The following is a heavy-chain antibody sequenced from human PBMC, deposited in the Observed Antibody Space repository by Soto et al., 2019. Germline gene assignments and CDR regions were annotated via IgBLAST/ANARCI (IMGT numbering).Heavy chain of an antibody. CDR1: GFTFSSYG. CDR2: ISYDGSNK. V-gene: IGHV3-30*18. D-gene: IGHD3-10*01. J-gene: IGHJ5*02. CDR3: AKDRYYGSGSYPFPPWFDP. Sequence: QVQLVESGGGVVQPGRSLRLSCAASGFTFSSYGMHWVRQAPGKGLEWVAVISYDGSNKYYADSVKGRFTISRDNSKNXLXXQLHSRRAEDTAVSYCAKDRYYGSGSYPFPPWFDPWGQGTLVTVSS.